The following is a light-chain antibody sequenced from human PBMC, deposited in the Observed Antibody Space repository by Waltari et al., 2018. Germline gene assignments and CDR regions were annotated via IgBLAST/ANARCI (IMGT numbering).Light chain of an antibody. J-gene: IGLJ1*01. CDR1: NSNIGRNS. CDR3: AAWDDSLSVSYV. CDR2: RDN. V-gene: IGLV1-47*01. Sequence: QSVLTQPPSASGTPGQTVTISCSGTNSNIGRNSVFWYQQLPGTAPKLLIYRDNQRPSGVPDRFSGSTSGTSASLAIRGLRSEDDGDYYCAAWDDSLSVSYVFGSGTKVTV.